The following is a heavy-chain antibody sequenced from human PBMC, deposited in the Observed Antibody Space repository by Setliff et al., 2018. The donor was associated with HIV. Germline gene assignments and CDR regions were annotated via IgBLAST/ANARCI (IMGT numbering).Heavy chain of an antibody. CDR1: GFTFSSYW. V-gene: IGHV3-74*01. J-gene: IGHJ6*03. CDR2: IKTDGTST. CDR3: ARGPSLTTVTTRGDYMDV. D-gene: IGHD4-17*01. Sequence: PSETLSLSCAASGFTFSSYWMHWVRQVPGKGLVWVSRIKTDGTSTTYADSVKGRFTISRDDAKNTLYLQMNSLGGEDTAVYYCARGPSLTTVTTRGDYMDVWGKGTTVTVAS.